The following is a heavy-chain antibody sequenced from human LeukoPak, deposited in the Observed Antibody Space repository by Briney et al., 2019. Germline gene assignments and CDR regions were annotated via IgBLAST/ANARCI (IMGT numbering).Heavy chain of an antibody. CDR1: GGSISSYY. V-gene: IGHV4-59*01. D-gene: IGHD3-10*01. CDR2: IYYSGSA. Sequence: SETLSLTCTVSGGSISSYYWSWIRQPPGKGLEWIGYIYYSGSANYNPSLKSRVTISVDTSKNQFSLKLSSVTAADTAVYYCATFGMVRGVRDYWGQGTLVTVSS. CDR3: ATFGMVRGVRDY. J-gene: IGHJ4*02.